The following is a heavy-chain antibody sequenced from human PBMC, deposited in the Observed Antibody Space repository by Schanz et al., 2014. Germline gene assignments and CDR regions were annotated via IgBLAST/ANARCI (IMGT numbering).Heavy chain of an antibody. Sequence: QGQLVESGGGVVQPGRSLRLSCAGSGFSFSDYGMLWVRQAPGRGLEWVAVISYHGSERYYADSVKGRFTISRDNSKNTLYLQMNSLRTEDTAVYFCAKSYDTSGYSGFDYWGQGTLVTVSS. D-gene: IGHD3-22*01. CDR3: AKSYDTSGYSGFDY. V-gene: IGHV3-30*18. CDR1: GFSFSDYG. CDR2: ISYHGSER. J-gene: IGHJ4*02.